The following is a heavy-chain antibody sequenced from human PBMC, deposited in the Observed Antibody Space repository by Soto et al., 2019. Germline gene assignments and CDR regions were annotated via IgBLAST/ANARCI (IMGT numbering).Heavy chain of an antibody. CDR2: IYYSGST. D-gene: IGHD3-16*01. CDR3: ARNVFVGFGMDV. Sequence: SETLSLTCTVSGGSISSYYWSWIRQPPGKGLEWIGYIYYSGSTNYNPSLKSRVTISVDTSKNQFSLKLSSVTAADTAVYYCARNVFVGFGMDVWGQGTTVTVSS. CDR1: GGSISSYY. J-gene: IGHJ6*02. V-gene: IGHV4-59*01.